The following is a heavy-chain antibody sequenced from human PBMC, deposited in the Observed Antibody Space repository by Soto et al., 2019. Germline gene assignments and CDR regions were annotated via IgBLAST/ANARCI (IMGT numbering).Heavy chain of an antibody. J-gene: IGHJ3*02. CDR3: AKYLGVWGSYRLSHAFDI. CDR2: ISGSGGST. CDR1: GFTFSSYA. Sequence: GGSLRLSCAASGFTFSSYAMSWVRQAPGKGLEWVSAISGSGGSTYYADYVKGRFTISRDNSKNTLYLQMNSLRAEDTAVYYCAKYLGVWGSYRLSHAFDIWGQGTMVTVSS. D-gene: IGHD3-16*02. V-gene: IGHV3-23*01.